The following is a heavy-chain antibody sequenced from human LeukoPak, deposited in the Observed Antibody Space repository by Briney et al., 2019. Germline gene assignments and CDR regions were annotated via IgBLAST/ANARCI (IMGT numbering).Heavy chain of an antibody. CDR3: ARILLSATGERWYFDL. Sequence: PSETLSLTCIVSGGSISSGSYYWSWIRQPPGKGLEWIGYIYYNENTKYNPSLKSRVTISVDTSKNHFSLNLSSVTAADTAVYYCARILLSATGERWYFDLWGRGTLVTVSS. CDR1: GGSISSGSYY. D-gene: IGHD1-1*01. J-gene: IGHJ2*01. V-gene: IGHV4-61*03. CDR2: IYYNENT.